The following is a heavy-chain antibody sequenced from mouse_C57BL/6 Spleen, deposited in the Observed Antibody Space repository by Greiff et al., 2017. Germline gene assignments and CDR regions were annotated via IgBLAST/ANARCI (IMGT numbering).Heavy chain of an antibody. CDR3: AREGGYYGDFDV. CDR2: ISYDGSN. D-gene: IGHD1-1*01. V-gene: IGHV3-6*01. CDR1: GYSITSGYY. J-gene: IGHJ1*03. Sequence: VQLKESGPGLVKPSQSLSLTCSVTGYSITSGYYWNWIRQFPGNKLEWMGYISYDGSNNYNPSLKNRISITRDTSKNQFFLKLNSVTTEDTATYYCAREGGYYGDFDVCGTGTTVTVSS.